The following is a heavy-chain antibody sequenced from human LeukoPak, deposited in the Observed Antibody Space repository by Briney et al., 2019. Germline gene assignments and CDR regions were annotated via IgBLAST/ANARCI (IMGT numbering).Heavy chain of an antibody. CDR1: GGSFSGYY. CDR3: ASRDQLLSRGVFDY. D-gene: IGHD2-2*01. Sequence: SETLSLTCAVYGGSFSGYYWSWTRQPPGKGLEWIGEINHSGSTNYNPSLKSRVTISVDTSKNQFSLKLSSVTAADTAVYYCASRDQLLSRGVFDYWGQGTLVTVSS. CDR2: INHSGST. J-gene: IGHJ4*02. V-gene: IGHV4-34*01.